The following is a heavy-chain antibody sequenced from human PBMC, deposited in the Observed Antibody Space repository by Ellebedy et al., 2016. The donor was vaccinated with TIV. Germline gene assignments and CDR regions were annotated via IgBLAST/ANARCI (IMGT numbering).Heavy chain of an antibody. CDR2: INSDGSST. J-gene: IGHJ4*02. D-gene: IGHD2-21*02. CDR3: ARGGGCGSGDCWAFDY. CDR1: GFTFSNNW. Sequence: GESLKISCAASGFTFSNNWMHWVRQAPGKGLVWVSRINSDGSSTSYADSVKGRFTISRDNAKNTLYLQMNSLRAEDTSVYYCARGGGCGSGDCWAFDYWGQGTPVTVSS. V-gene: IGHV3-74*01.